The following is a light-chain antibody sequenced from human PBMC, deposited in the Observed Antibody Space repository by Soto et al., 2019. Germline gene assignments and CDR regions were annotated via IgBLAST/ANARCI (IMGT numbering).Light chain of an antibody. J-gene: IGLJ2*01. CDR3: QTWGPGTVV. CDR2: VNSDGSH. CDR1: SGHSSYA. Sequence: QPVLTQSPSASASLGASVKLTCTLSSGHSSYAIAWHQQQPEKGPRYLMKVNSDGSHSKGDGIPDRFSGSSSGTERYLTISSLQSEDEADYYCQTWGPGTVVFGGGTQLTVL. V-gene: IGLV4-69*01.